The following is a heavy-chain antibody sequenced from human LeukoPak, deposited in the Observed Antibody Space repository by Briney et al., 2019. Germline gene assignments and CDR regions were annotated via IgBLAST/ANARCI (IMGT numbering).Heavy chain of an antibody. Sequence: GVSLNISCKGSGYSFTTYCIAWVRQVTGKGLDWMGIIYPGDSDTRYSPSFQGQVTISADKSISTAYLQWSSLKASDTAMYYCARHLPSLTTYYDILTGYYDYWGQGTLVTVSS. CDR3: ARHLPSLTTYYDILTGYYDY. CDR2: IYPGDSDT. J-gene: IGHJ4*02. D-gene: IGHD3-9*01. CDR1: GYSFTTYC. V-gene: IGHV5-51*01.